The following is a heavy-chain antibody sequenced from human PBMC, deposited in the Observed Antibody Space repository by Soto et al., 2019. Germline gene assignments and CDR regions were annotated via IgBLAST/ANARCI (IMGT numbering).Heavy chain of an antibody. CDR3: TNDYGAVAAS. Sequence: EVQLLESGGGLVQPGESLTLSCAASGFTFRTYAMSWVRQAPGKGLEWVAAITGSGDRAYYADSVRGRFTISRDNSKDRLFVEMNSLRVDDTDVYFCTNDYGAVAASGGQGTLITVSS. CDR2: ITGSGDRA. D-gene: IGHD6-19*01. CDR1: GFTFRTYA. J-gene: IGHJ4*02. V-gene: IGHV3-23*01.